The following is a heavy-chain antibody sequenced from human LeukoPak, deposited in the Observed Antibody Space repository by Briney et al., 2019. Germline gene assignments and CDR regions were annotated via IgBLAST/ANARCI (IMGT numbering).Heavy chain of an antibody. CDR1: GGSISSSSYY. Sequence: SSETLSLTCTVSGGSISSSSYYWGWIRQPPGKGLEWIGSIYYSGSTYYNPSLKSRVTISVDTSKNQFSLKLSSVTAADTAVYYCARDQPIYDSSGYWSGDAFDIWGQGTMVTVSS. CDR3: ARDQPIYDSSGYWSGDAFDI. J-gene: IGHJ3*02. D-gene: IGHD3-22*01. CDR2: IYYSGST. V-gene: IGHV4-39*02.